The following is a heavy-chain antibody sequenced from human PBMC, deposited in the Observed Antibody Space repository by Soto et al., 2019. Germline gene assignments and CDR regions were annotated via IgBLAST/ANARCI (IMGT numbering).Heavy chain of an antibody. CDR3: AKSAGSNAYYPNDY. Sequence: GGSLRLSCATSGFSFSSNSMAWVRQSPGKGLEWVSAISDGSERIYYVDSVKGRFTISRDNSKNTLYLQMNSLRAEDAAVYYCAKSAGSNAYYPNDYWGQGTLVTVSS. CDR1: GFSFSSNS. CDR2: ISDGSERI. J-gene: IGHJ4*02. V-gene: IGHV3-23*01. D-gene: IGHD3-16*01.